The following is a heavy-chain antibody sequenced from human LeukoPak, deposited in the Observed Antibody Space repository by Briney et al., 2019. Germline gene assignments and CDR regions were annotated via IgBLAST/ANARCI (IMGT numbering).Heavy chain of an antibody. CDR1: GYRFSTYW. CDR3: ASPGLEGGNSPYYFDS. J-gene: IGHJ4*02. Sequence: GESLKISCMGSGYRFSTYWIGGVRQMPGKGLEWMGIIYPGDSDTRYSPSPQGQVTLSAAKSISTAYLQWRTLQASDSAMYYCASPGLEGGNSPYYFDSWGQGNLVTVSS. V-gene: IGHV5-51*01. D-gene: IGHD4-23*01. CDR2: IYPGDSDT.